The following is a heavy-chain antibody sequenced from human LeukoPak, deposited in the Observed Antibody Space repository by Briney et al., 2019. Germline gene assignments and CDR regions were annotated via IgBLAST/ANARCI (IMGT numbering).Heavy chain of an antibody. J-gene: IGHJ3*02. V-gene: IGHV3-30*19. CDR3: ARVTEPGDYPDAFDI. Sequence: GGSLRLSCAASGFTFSSYGMRWVRQAPGKGLEWVAVISYDGSNKYYADSVKGRFTISRDNSKNTLYLQMNSLRAEDTAVYYCARVTEPGDYPDAFDIWGQGTTVTVSS. CDR1: GFTFSSYG. CDR2: ISYDGSNK. D-gene: IGHD4-17*01.